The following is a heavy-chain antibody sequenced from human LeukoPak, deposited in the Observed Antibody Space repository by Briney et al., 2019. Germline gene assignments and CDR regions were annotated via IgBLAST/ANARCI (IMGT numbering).Heavy chain of an antibody. V-gene: IGHV4-61*01. Sequence: SETLSLTCTVSGGSISSSSYYWSWIRQPPGKGLEWIGYIYYSGSTNYNPSLKSRVTISVDTSKNQFSLKLSSVTAADTAVYYCARTKRGYYGSGSYDGGRWFDPWGQGTLVTVSS. J-gene: IGHJ5*02. CDR3: ARTKRGYYGSGSYDGGRWFDP. CDR1: GGSISSSSYY. CDR2: IYYSGST. D-gene: IGHD3-10*01.